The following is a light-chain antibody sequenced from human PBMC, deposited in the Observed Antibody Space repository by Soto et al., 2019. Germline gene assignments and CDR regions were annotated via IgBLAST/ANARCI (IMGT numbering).Light chain of an antibody. Sequence: DIQMTQSPSTLSASVGDRVTITCRASQSISSGLAWYQQKPGKAPKLLIFKASSLESGVPSRFRGSGSGTQIPLPLSSPPPDDFATYYCQQYNSPMYTFGQGTKLQIK. V-gene: IGKV1-5*03. CDR3: QQYNSPMYT. CDR2: KAS. J-gene: IGKJ2*01. CDR1: QSISSG.